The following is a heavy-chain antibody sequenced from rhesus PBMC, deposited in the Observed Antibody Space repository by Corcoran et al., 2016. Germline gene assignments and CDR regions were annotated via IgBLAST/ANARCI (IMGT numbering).Heavy chain of an antibody. Sequence: QVQLQESGPGVVKPSETLSLTCAVSGGSISSGYYYWSWIRQPPGKGLEWIGYITYSGSTSYNPSLKSRVTISRDTSKNQFSLKLSSVTAADTAVDYCARDGSRAGFDYWGQGVLVTVSS. CDR1: GGSISSGYYY. D-gene: IGHD6-31*01. CDR2: ITYSGST. J-gene: IGHJ4*01. V-gene: IGHV4-122*02. CDR3: ARDGSRAGFDY.